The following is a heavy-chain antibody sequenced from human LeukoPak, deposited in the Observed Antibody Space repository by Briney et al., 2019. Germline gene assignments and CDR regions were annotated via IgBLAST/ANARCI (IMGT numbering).Heavy chain of an antibody. D-gene: IGHD2-8*01. CDR2: IHYSGST. CDR1: SGSMTSNNYY. Sequence: RPSETLSLTCTVSSGSMTSNNYYWGWIRQPPGKGLEWIGNIHYSGSTYYSPSLKNRVTISVDTSKNQFSLRLKSVTAADTAVYYCWRPHCSNSVCSSSRVDFWGQGTLVTVSS. CDR3: WRPHCSNSVCSSSRVDF. V-gene: IGHV4-39*01. J-gene: IGHJ4*02.